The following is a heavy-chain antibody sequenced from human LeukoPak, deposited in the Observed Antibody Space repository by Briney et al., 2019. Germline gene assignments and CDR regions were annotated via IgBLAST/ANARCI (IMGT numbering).Heavy chain of an antibody. CDR2: ISYDGSNK. D-gene: IGHD3-3*01. Sequence: GRSLRLSCAASGFTFSSYAMHWVRQAPGKGLEWVAVISYDGSNKYYADSVKGRFTISRDNSKNTLYLQMNSLRAEDTAVYHCARDFQYDFWAPPQYYFDYWGQGTLVTVSS. CDR3: ARDFQYDFWAPPQYYFDY. V-gene: IGHV3-30-3*01. J-gene: IGHJ4*02. CDR1: GFTFSSYA.